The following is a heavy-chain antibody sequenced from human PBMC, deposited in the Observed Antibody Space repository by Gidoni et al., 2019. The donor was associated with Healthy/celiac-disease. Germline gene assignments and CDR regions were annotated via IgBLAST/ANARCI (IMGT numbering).Heavy chain of an antibody. D-gene: IGHD6-19*01. V-gene: IGHV1-2*02. CDR1: GYTFTGYY. CDR3: ARLVAVAGTVDY. CDR2: INPNSGGT. Sequence: QVQLVQSGAAVKKPGSSVKFSCRASGYTFTGYYMHWVRQAPGQGLEWMGWINPNSGGTNYAQKVQGRVTMTRDTSISTAYMELSRLRSDDTAVYYCARLVAVAGTVDYWGQGTLVTVSS. J-gene: IGHJ4*02.